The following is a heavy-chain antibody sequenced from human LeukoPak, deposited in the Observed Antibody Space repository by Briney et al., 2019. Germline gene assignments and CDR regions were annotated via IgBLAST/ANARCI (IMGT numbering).Heavy chain of an antibody. V-gene: IGHV3-66*01. CDR2: IYSGGST. Sequence: GGSLRLSCAASGFTVSSNYMSWVRQAPGKGLEWVSVIYSGGSTYYADSVNGRFTISRDNSKNTLYLQMNSLRAEDTAVYYCARDNVKDGYNYYYYYGMDVWGQGTTVTVSS. D-gene: IGHD5-24*01. CDR3: ARDNVKDGYNYYYYYGMDV. CDR1: GFTVSSNY. J-gene: IGHJ6*02.